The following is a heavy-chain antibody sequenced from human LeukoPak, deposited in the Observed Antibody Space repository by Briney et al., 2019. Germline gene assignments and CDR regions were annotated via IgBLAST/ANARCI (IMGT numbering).Heavy chain of an antibody. V-gene: IGHV3-23*01. Sequence: ASLRLSCAASGFTFSSYAMSWVRPAPGKGLEWVSAISGSGGSTYYADSVKGRFTISRDNSKNTLYLQMNSLRAEDTAVYYCAKVVLGAYYYYDMDVWGKGTTVTISS. CDR3: AKVVLGAYYYYDMDV. CDR1: GFTFSSYA. CDR2: ISGSGGST. D-gene: IGHD3-16*02. J-gene: IGHJ6*03.